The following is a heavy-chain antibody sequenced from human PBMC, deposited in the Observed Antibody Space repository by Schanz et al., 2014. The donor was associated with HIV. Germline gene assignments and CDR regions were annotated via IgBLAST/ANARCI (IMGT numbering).Heavy chain of an antibody. CDR2: ISPYNGYT. Sequence: QVQLVQSGAEVKKPGSSVKVSCKASGGTFMTYAISWVRQAPGQGLEWMGGISPYNGYTDYAQKLQGRVTLTTDTSTTTAYMDLRSLRSDDTAVYHCARRESDGALDVWGPGTTVIVSS. J-gene: IGHJ6*02. D-gene: IGHD2-21*02. CDR1: GGTFMTYA. CDR3: ARRESDGALDV. V-gene: IGHV1-18*01.